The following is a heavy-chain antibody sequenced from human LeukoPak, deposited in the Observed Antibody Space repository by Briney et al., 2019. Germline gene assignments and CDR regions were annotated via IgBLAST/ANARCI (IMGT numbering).Heavy chain of an antibody. Sequence: GGSLRLSCAASGFTLSSYGMHWVRQAPGKGLEWVAVISYDGSKKYYADSVKGRFTISRDNSKNTLYLQMNSLRAEDTAVYYCAKDRGVGSGWYYFHYWGQGTLVTVSS. D-gene: IGHD6-19*01. J-gene: IGHJ4*02. CDR3: AKDRGVGSGWYYFHY. CDR1: GFTLSSYG. CDR2: ISYDGSKK. V-gene: IGHV3-30*18.